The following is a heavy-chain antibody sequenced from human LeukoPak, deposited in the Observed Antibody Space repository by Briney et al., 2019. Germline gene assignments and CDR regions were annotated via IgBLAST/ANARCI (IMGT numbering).Heavy chain of an antibody. V-gene: IGHV1-8*01. CDR3: ARGNIVVVPAAIGSAYYYYGMDV. CDR2: MNPNSGNT. J-gene: IGHJ6*02. CDR1: GYTFTSYD. Sequence: ASVKVSCKASGYTFTSYDINWVRQATGQGLEWMGWMNPNSGNTGYAQKFQGRVTMTRNTPISTAYMELSSLRSEDTAVYYCARGNIVVVPAAIGSAYYYYGMDVWGQGTTVTVSS. D-gene: IGHD2-2*01.